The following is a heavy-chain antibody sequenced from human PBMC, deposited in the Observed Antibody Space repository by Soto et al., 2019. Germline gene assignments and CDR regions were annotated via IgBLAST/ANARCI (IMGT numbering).Heavy chain of an antibody. CDR2: IYSGGST. CDR3: TRGDERYFDWLLPFDY. CDR1: GGSITTYY. V-gene: IGHV4-4*07. D-gene: IGHD3-9*01. J-gene: IGHJ4*02. Sequence: PSETLSLTCTVSGGSITTYYWSWIRQPAGKGLEWIGRIYSGGSTNYNPSLRSRVTVSVDMSKNQFSLKTEGTAVYYCTRGDERYFDWLLPFDYWGQGTLVTVSS.